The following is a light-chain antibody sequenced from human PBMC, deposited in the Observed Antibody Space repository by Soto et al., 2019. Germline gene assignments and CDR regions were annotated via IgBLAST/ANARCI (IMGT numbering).Light chain of an antibody. J-gene: IGKJ1*01. CDR2: AAS. CDR1: QSISSY. V-gene: IGKV1-39*01. Sequence: DIQMTQSPSSLSASVGDRVTITCRASQSISSYLNWYQQKPGKAPKLLIYAASSLQSGVPSRFSGSGSGTDFTLTISSLRPEDFATYYCQQSYSTPGFGQGTKVEIK. CDR3: QQSYSTPG.